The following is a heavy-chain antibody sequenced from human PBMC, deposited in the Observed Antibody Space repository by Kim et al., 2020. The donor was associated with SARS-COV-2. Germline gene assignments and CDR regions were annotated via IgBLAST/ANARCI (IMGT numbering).Heavy chain of an antibody. Sequence: SLKSRVTISVDTSKNQFSLKLSSVTAADTAVYYCARHISGLSYRLYYFDYWGQGTLVTVSS. V-gene: IGHV4-39*01. CDR3: ARHISGLSYRLYYFDY. J-gene: IGHJ4*02. D-gene: IGHD1-26*01.